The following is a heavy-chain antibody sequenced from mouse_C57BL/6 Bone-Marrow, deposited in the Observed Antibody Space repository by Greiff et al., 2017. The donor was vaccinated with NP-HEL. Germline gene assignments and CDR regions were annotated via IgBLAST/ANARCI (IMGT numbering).Heavy chain of an antibody. D-gene: IGHD2-1*01. CDR2: IDPSDSET. CDR1: GYTFTSYW. Sequence: VQLQQPGAELVRPGSSVKLSCKASGYTFTSYWMHWVKQRPIQGLEWIGNIDPSDSETHYNQKFKDKATLTVDKSSSTAYMQLNSLTSEDSAVYYGARGGNYSYAMDYWGQGTSVTVSS. CDR3: ARGGNYSYAMDY. V-gene: IGHV1-52*01. J-gene: IGHJ4*01.